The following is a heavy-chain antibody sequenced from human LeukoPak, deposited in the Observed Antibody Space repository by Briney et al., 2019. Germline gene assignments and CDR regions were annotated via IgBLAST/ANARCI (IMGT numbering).Heavy chain of an antibody. V-gene: IGHV4-39*07. CDR3: ARENIVSTRDFDY. D-gene: IGHD5/OR15-5a*01. J-gene: IGHJ4*02. CDR2: LFYTGNT. Sequence: SETLSLTCTVSGGSISSSSYYWTWIRQPPGKGLEWIGSLFYTGNTYYNPSLKSRVTISIDTSKNQFSLKLVSVTAADTAVYYCARENIVSTRDFDYWGRGTLVTVSS. CDR1: GGSISSSSYY.